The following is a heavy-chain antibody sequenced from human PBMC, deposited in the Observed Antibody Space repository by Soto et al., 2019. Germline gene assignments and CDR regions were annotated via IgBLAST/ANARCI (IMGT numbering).Heavy chain of an antibody. V-gene: IGHV3-30*18. CDR2: ISYDGSNK. CDR3: AKDRKKYYYDSSGYPPRKYYYYYGMDV. J-gene: IGHJ6*02. D-gene: IGHD3-22*01. Sequence: QVQLVESGGGVVQPGRSLRLSCAASGFTFSSYGMHWVRQAPGKGLEWVAVISYDGSNKYYADSVKGRFTISRDNSKNTLYLQMNSLRAEDTAVYYCAKDRKKYYYDSSGYPPRKYYYYYGMDVWGQGTTVTVSS. CDR1: GFTFSSYG.